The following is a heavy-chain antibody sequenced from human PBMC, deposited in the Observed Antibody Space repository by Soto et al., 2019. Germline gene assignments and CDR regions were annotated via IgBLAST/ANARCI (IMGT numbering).Heavy chain of an antibody. Sequence: GASVKVSCKASGYTFFTYGITWVRQAPGQGLEWMGWISTYNGNTNYAENLQGRVTMTTDTSTRTAYMELRSLRSDDTAVYYCARKSSSSSWFDPWGQGTLVTVSS. J-gene: IGHJ5*02. D-gene: IGHD6-6*01. V-gene: IGHV1-18*01. CDR3: ARKSSSSSWFDP. CDR1: GYTFFTYG. CDR2: ISTYNGNT.